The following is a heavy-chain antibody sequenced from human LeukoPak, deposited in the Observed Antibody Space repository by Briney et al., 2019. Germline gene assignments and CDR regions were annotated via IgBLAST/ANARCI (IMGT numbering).Heavy chain of an antibody. CDR2: INPSGGST. CDR3: ARDDRIAAAGTNYYYYMDV. J-gene: IGHJ6*03. Sequence: ASVKVSCKASGYTFTSYYMHWVRQAPGQGLEWMGIINPSGGSTSYAQKFQGRVTMTRDTSTSTVYMELSSLRSEDTAVYYCARDDRIAAAGTNYYYYMDVWGKGTTATVSS. CDR1: GYTFTSYY. D-gene: IGHD6-13*01. V-gene: IGHV1-46*01.